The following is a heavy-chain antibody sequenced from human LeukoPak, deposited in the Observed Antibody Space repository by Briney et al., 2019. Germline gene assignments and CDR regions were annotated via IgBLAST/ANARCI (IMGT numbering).Heavy chain of an antibody. CDR3: TRGEILEWLYYY. CDR1: GGTFSSYA. CDR2: IIPIFGTA. D-gene: IGHD3-3*01. V-gene: IGHV1-69*13. Sequence: ASVKVSCKASGGTFSSYAISWVRQAPGQGLEWMGGIIPIFGTANYAQKFQGRVTITADESTSTAYMELSSLRSEDTAVYYCTRGEILEWLYYYWGQGTLVTVSS. J-gene: IGHJ4*02.